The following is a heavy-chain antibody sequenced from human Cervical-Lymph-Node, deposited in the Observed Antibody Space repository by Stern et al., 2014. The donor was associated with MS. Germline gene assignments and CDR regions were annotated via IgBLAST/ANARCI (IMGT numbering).Heavy chain of an antibody. CDR1: GGTFNTSA. CDR3: ARDLGVGPSVS. Sequence: QLVQSGAEVKKPASSVKVSCKASGGTFNTSAISWVRQAPGQGLEWMGGIIPILGTTNYAQKFQGRVTFTSDKSNRTAYMALSGLRYEGTAVYCCARDLGVGPSVSWGQGTVVTGSS. V-gene: IGHV1-69*06. J-gene: IGHJ5*02. CDR2: IIPILGTT. D-gene: IGHD5/OR15-5a*01.